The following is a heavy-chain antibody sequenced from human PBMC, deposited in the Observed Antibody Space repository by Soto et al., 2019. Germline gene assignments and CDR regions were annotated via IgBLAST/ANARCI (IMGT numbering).Heavy chain of an antibody. D-gene: IGHD2-8*01. CDR1: GYTFTDYD. J-gene: IGHJ5*02. Sequence: ASVKVSCKTSGYTFTDYDINWVRQATGQGLEWIGWMNPNSGETGYAQKFQGRVTMTRSASLSTAYLELSSLRSEDTAVYYCARVSVSARPRWYNWFDPWGQGTLVTVSS. V-gene: IGHV1-8*01. CDR2: MNPNSGET. CDR3: ARVSVSARPRWYNWFDP.